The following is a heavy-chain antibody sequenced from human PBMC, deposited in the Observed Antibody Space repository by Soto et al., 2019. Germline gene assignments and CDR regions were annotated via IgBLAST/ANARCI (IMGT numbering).Heavy chain of an antibody. Sequence: QVQLVASGGGVVQPGRPLRLSCAASGFTFNNYGMHWVRQAPGKGLEWVAVIWYDGSYKYNADSVKGRFTISRDTYKNTLYLQMNSLRGEDTAVYHCARGNWNYGYFDYWGQGTLVTVSS. V-gene: IGHV3-33*01. CDR1: GFTFNNYG. CDR2: IWYDGSYK. J-gene: IGHJ4*02. D-gene: IGHD1-7*01. CDR3: ARGNWNYGYFDY.